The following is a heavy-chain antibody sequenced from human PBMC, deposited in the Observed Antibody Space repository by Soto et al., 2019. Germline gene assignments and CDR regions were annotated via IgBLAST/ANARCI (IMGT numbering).Heavy chain of an antibody. J-gene: IGHJ6*02. CDR2: LYHIGST. D-gene: IGHD2-2*01. V-gene: IGHV4-38-2*01. Sequence: NPSETLSLTCAVSGYSISSGNYWAWIRRPPGRGLEWIGSLYHIGSTHYNTSLKSRVTISVDTSKNHFSLELSSVTAADTAIYYCRSSTSCYDESCVDVWGQGTMVTVSS. CDR3: RSSTSCYDESCVDV. CDR1: GYSISSGNY.